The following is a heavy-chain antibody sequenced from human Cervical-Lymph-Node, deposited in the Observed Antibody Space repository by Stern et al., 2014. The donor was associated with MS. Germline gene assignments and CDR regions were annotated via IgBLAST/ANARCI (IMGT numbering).Heavy chain of an antibody. J-gene: IGHJ4*02. CDR2: ITPLFGTA. V-gene: IGHV1-69*01. CDR3: ARHQGGLAAY. Sequence: VQLVQSGAEVKKPGSSVKVSCKASGNAFINFDIGWVRQAPGQGPEWLGGITPLFGTANYAQRVHGRVTLTVDESTSTHYMELSSLRSDDTAVYYCARHQGGLAAYWGQGTLVTVSS. CDR1: GNAFINFD. D-gene: IGHD6-13*01.